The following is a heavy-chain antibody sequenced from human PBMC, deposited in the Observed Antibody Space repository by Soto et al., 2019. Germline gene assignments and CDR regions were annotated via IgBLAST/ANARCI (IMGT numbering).Heavy chain of an antibody. V-gene: IGHV3-21*01. Sequence: GGSLRLSCAASGFTFSSYSMNWVRQAPGKGLEWVSSISSSSSYIYYADSVKSRFTISRDNAKNSLYLQMNSLRAEDTAVFYFARGRITIFGVAPGRAFDIWGQGTMVTVSS. CDR1: GFTFSSYS. D-gene: IGHD3-3*01. CDR2: ISSSSSYI. J-gene: IGHJ3*02. CDR3: ARGRITIFGVAPGRAFDI.